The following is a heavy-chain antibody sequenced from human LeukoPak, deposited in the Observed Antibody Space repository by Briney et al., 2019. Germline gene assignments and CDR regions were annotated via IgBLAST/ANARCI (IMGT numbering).Heavy chain of an antibody. CDR1: GGSISSSNW. D-gene: IGHD3-9*01. CDR2: NYHSGST. V-gene: IGHV4-4*02. J-gene: IGHJ4*02. Sequence: SETLSLTCVVSGGSISSSNWWSWVRQPPGKGLELSGENYHSGSTNYNPSLKNRVTISVDKSKNQFSLKLSSVTATDTAVYYCASSGGYDILTGYWVDYWGQGTLVTVSS. CDR3: ASSGGYDILTGYWVDY.